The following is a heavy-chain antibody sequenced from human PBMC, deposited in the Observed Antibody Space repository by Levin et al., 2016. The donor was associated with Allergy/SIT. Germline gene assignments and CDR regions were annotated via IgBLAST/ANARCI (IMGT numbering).Heavy chain of an antibody. CDR3: ARDARYCSSTSCYATGGFYYYYGMDV. J-gene: IGHJ6*02. Sequence: WIRQPPGKGLEWIGEIYHSGSTNYNPSLKSRVTISVDKSKNQFSLKLSSVTAADTAVYYCARDARYCSSTSCYATGGFYYYYGMDVWGQGTTVTVSS. D-gene: IGHD2-2*01. V-gene: IGHV4-4*02. CDR2: IYHSGST.